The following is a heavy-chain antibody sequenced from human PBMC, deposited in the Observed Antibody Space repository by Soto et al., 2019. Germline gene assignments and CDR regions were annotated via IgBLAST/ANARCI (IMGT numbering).Heavy chain of an antibody. J-gene: IGHJ6*02. D-gene: IGHD3-10*01. CDR1: GGSITNYY. CDR2: INYDGYS. Sequence: QVQLQESGPGLVKPSETLSLTCTVSGGSITNYYCSWFRQPPGKGLEWIGYINYDGYSAYNLSLRTRLPLSMDASMTQFSLMLESVTATDTALYYCARHGFGPLHGLVDVGGPGTTVIVSS. V-gene: IGHV4-59*08. CDR3: ARHGFGPLHGLVDV.